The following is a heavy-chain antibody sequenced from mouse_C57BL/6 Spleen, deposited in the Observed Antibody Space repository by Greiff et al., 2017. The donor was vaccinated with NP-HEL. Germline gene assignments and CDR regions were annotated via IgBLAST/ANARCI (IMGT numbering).Heavy chain of an antibody. CDR2: ISSGGSYT. CDR3: ARDDGYSYYFDY. V-gene: IGHV5-6*01. D-gene: IGHD2-3*01. J-gene: IGHJ2*01. Sequence: EVKLVESGGDLVKPGGSLKLSCAASGFTFSSYGMSWVRQTPDKRLEWVATISSGGSYTYYPDSVKGRFTISRDNAKNTLYLQMSSLKSEDTAMYYCARDDGYSYYFDYWGQGTTLTVSS. CDR1: GFTFSSYG.